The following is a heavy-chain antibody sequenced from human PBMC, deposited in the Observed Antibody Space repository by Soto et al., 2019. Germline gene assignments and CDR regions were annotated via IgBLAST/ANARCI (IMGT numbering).Heavy chain of an antibody. V-gene: IGHV3-64D*06. CDR2: ISSNGGST. D-gene: IGHD3-9*01. J-gene: IGHJ4*02. CDR3: VKEAHDILTGYYF. Sequence: PGGSLRLSWSASGFTFSSYAMHWVRQAPGKGLEYVSAISSNGGSTYYADSVKGRFTISRDNSKNTLYLQMSSLRAEDTAVYYCVKEAHDILTGYYFWGQGTLVTVSS. CDR1: GFTFSSYA.